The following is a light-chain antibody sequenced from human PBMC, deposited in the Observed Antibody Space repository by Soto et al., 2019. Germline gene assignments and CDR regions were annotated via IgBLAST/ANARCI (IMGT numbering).Light chain of an antibody. CDR1: HSVSNY. V-gene: IGKV1-39*01. J-gene: IGKJ4*01. CDR2: SSS. Sequence: DIQMTQSPSSLSSSVGDRVTVTCRASHSVSNYVNWYQQKPGRAPKVLISSSSNLQSGAPSRFSGSRSGTNFTLTISSLQPEDFATYYCQQTFGMPPTFGGGTKIEIK. CDR3: QQTFGMPPT.